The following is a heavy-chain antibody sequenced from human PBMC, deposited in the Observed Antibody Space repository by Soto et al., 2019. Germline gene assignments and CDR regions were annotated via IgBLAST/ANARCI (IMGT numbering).Heavy chain of an antibody. CDR2: ISAYNGNT. J-gene: IGHJ5*02. CDR3: SRGAAAMSWFDP. V-gene: IGHV1-18*04. CDR1: GYTFTSYG. Sequence: GSAVKVSCKASGYTFTSYGIRWVRQAPGQGLEWMGWISAYNGNTNYAQKLQGRVTMTTDTSTSTAYMELRSLRSDDTAVYYFSRGAAAMSWFDPRGQGPLGSVS. D-gene: IGHD2-2*01.